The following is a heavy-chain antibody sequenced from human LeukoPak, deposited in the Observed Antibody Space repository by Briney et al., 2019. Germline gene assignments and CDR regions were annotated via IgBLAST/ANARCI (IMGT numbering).Heavy chain of an antibody. CDR3: ARSIAARL. D-gene: IGHD6-6*01. V-gene: IGHV4-34*01. CDR1: GGSFSGYY. CDR2: INHSGST. J-gene: IGHJ4*02. Sequence: SETLSLTCAVYGGSFSGYYWSWIRQPPGKGLEWIGEINHSGSTNYNPSLKSRVTISVDTSKNQFSLKLSSVTAADTAVYYCARSIAARLWGQGTLVTVSS.